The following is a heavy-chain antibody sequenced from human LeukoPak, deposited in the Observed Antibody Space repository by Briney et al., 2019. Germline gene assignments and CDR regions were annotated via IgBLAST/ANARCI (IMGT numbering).Heavy chain of an antibody. CDR3: ARHVLGRGFLYYYMDV. J-gene: IGHJ6*03. D-gene: IGHD3-10*01. V-gene: IGHV5-51*01. CDR1: GYSFTSYW. CDR2: TYPGDSDT. Sequence: GESLNISCKGSGYSFTSYWIGWVRQMPGKGLEWMGITYPGDSDTRYSPSFQGQVTISADKSISTAYLQWSSLKASDTAMYYCARHVLGRGFLYYYMDVWGKGTTVTVSS.